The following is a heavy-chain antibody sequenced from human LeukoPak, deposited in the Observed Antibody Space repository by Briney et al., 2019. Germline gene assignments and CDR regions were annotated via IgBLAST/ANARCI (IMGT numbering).Heavy chain of an antibody. CDR2: IRSSGDYI. D-gene: IGHD3-22*01. CDR1: GFTFSTYN. CDR3: ARYDSSGSDY. J-gene: IGHJ4*02. V-gene: IGHV3-21*01. Sequence: GGSLRLSCAASGFTFSTYNMNWVRQAPGKGLEWVSSIRSSGDYIYYADSVRGRFTISSDNAKNSLYLQMNSLRDEDTAVYYCARYDSSGSDYWGQGTLVTVSS.